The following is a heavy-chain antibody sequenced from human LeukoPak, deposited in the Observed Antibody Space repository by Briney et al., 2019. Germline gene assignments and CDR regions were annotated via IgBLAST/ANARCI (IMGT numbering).Heavy chain of an antibody. CDR3: ARRRGGFDY. D-gene: IGHD3-16*01. CDR1: GYSFTSYW. Sequence: GESLKISCKGSGYSFTSYWISWVRQMPGQGLEWMGRIDPSDSYSNNSPSFQGHVTISADKSINTAYLQWSSLKASATAMYYCARRRGGFDYWGQGTLVTVSS. J-gene: IGHJ4*02. CDR2: IDPSDSYS. V-gene: IGHV5-10-1*01.